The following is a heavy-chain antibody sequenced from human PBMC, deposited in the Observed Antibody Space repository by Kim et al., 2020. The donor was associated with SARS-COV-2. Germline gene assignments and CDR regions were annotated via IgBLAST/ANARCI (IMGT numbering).Heavy chain of an antibody. CDR3: ARDEGRGGWDHYYYGMDV. D-gene: IGHD3-16*01. J-gene: IGHJ6*01. Sequence: GGSLRLSCAASGFSFTKHTMNWVRQAPGKGLEWVASLSSSRTYISYADSVKGRFTISRDNAKSSLYLQMNSLIAEDTAVYYCARDEGRGGWDHYYYGMDV. CDR1: GFSFTKHT. V-gene: IGHV3-21*01. CDR2: LSSSRTYI.